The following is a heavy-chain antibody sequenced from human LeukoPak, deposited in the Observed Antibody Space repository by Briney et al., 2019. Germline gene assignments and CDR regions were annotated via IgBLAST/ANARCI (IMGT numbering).Heavy chain of an antibody. Sequence: TGGPLRLSCAASGFTFRSYAMSWVRQAPGKGLERVSGISGSGGSSYYADSVKGRFTISRDNSKNTLYLQMNSLRAADTAVYYCASITMIDYYFDYWGQGTLVTVSS. J-gene: IGHJ4*02. CDR2: ISGSGGSS. CDR1: GFTFRSYA. V-gene: IGHV3-23*01. CDR3: ASITMIDYYFDY. D-gene: IGHD3-22*01.